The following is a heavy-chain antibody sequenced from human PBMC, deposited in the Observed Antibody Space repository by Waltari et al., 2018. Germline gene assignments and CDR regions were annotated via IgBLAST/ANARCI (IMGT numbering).Heavy chain of an antibody. CDR2: IRNKPNRYTT. CDR1: EFTFSDYY. CDR3: TRDVAGPRDY. J-gene: IGHJ4*02. Sequence: EVQLVESGGGLVQPGGSLRLSCAASEFTFSDYYMDWVRQAPGKGLEWVGRIRNKPNRYTTEYAASVKGRFTVSRDDSKNSLYLQMNSLKTEDTAVYYCTRDVAGPRDYWGQGTLVTVSS. D-gene: IGHD2-2*01. V-gene: IGHV3-72*01.